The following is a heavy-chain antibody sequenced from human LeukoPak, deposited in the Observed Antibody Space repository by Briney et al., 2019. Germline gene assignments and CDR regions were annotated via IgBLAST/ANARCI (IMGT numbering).Heavy chain of an antibody. CDR2: ISPSSSIT. Sequence: GGSLRLSCAASGFTFSSYSMNWVRQAPGKGLELVSYISPSSSITFYADSVKGRFTISSVNAKNSLYLQMISLRAEDTTAHFFARDNISEDPSYWYFDLWGRGTLVTVSS. CDR3: ARDNISEDPSYWYFDL. CDR1: GFTFSSYS. J-gene: IGHJ2*01. D-gene: IGHD2-21*01. V-gene: IGHV3-48*01.